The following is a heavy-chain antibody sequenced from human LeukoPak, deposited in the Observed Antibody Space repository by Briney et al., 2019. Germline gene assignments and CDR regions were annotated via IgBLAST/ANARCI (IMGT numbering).Heavy chain of an antibody. D-gene: IGHD6-13*01. CDR1: GXSFSSYG. J-gene: IGHJ4*02. Sequence: PGRSLRLSCTASGXSFSSYGMHWVRQAPGKGLEWVASIWYDGSNTNYVDSVKGRFTISRDNSKNTLYLQMDGLRAEDTAIYYCAPDLRGSAWSLDDWGQGTLVTVSS. V-gene: IGHV3-33*01. CDR2: IWYDGSNT. CDR3: APDLRGSAWSLDD.